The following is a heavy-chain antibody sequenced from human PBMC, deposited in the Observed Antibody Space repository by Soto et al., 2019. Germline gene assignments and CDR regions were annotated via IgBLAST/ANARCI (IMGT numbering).Heavy chain of an antibody. D-gene: IGHD1-26*01. V-gene: IGHV5-51*01. J-gene: IGHJ3*01. CDR2: IYPGDSHA. CDR3: ARPYSGGPNDPFDV. Sequence: GESLKISCKGSGYSFTNYWIGWVRQMPGKGLEWMGIIYPGDSHAIYSPSVQGQVTMSADKSISTAYLQWSSLKASDTAMYYCARPYSGGPNDPFDVWGQGTMVTVSS. CDR1: GYSFTNYW.